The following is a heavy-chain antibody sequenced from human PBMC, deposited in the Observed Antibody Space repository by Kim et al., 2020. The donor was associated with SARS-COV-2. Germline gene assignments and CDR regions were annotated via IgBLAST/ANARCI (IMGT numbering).Heavy chain of an antibody. V-gene: IGHV4-34*01. D-gene: IGHD3-10*01. Sequence: KSRVTISVDTAKNQFSLKLSSVTAADTAVYYCARGAREMTYYDSGSYYNYWGQGTLVTVSS. J-gene: IGHJ4*02. CDR3: ARGAREMTYYDSGSYYNY.